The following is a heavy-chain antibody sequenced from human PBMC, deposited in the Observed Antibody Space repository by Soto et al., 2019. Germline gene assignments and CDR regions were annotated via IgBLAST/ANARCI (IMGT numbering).Heavy chain of an antibody. V-gene: IGHV1-2*02. CDR3: ARARPPFNWFDR. CDR1: GYTFTDYY. Sequence: ASVKVSCKASGYTFTDYYMEWVRQAPGQGLEWMGWINPNSGDTNFAQQFQGRVTMTRDTSITTAYMDLTRLRSDDTAVYYCARARPPFNWFDRWGQGTLVTVSS. J-gene: IGHJ5*02. D-gene: IGHD6-6*01. CDR2: INPNSGDT.